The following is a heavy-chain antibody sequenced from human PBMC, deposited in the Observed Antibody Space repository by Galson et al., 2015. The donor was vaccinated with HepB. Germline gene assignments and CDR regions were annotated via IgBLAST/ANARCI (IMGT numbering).Heavy chain of an antibody. V-gene: IGHV3-23*01. CDR2: ISGSGGST. CDR1: GFTFSSYA. Sequence: SLRLSCAASGFTFSSYAMSWVRQAPGKGLEWVSAISGSGGSTYYADSVKGRFTISRDNSKNTLYLQMNSLRAEDTAVYYCAKEGRAWGSSWSRNSAEYFQHWGQGTLVTVSS. J-gene: IGHJ1*01. D-gene: IGHD6-13*01. CDR3: AKEGRAWGSSWSRNSAEYFQH.